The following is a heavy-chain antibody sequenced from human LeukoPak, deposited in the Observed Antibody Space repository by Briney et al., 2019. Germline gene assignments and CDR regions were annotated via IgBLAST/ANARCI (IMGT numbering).Heavy chain of an antibody. CDR1: GGTFSSYT. CDR2: IIPILGIA. D-gene: IGHD3-22*01. V-gene: IGHV1-69*02. J-gene: IGHJ6*02. Sequence: SVKVSCKASGGTFSSYTISWVRQAPGQGLEWIGRIIPILGIANYAQKFQGRVTITADKSTSTAYMELSSLRSEDTAVYYCARVAYDSSGYPLYYYYGMDVWGQGTTVTVSS. CDR3: ARVAYDSSGYPLYYYYGMDV.